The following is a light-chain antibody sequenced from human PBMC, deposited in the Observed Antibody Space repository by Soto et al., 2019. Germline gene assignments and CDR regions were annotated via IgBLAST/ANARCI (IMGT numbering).Light chain of an antibody. V-gene: IGLV1-47*02. CDR3: ASWDDSLGAVI. J-gene: IGLJ2*01. CDR1: SSNIVGTNY. CDR2: SNN. Sequence: HSALTQPPSASWTPGQNVFISCSGSSSNIVGTNYAYWYQQLPGAAPKLLMHSNNLRPSGVPERISGSKFGTAASLAISGLRSEDEAVYYCASWDDSLGAVIFGGGTKVTVL.